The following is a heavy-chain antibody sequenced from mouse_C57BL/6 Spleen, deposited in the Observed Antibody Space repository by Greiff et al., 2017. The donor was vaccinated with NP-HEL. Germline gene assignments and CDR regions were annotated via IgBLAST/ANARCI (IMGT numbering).Heavy chain of an antibody. CDR1: GYAFTNYL. J-gene: IGHJ2*01. Sequence: QVQLQQSGAELVRPGTSVTVSCKASGYAFTNYLIEWVKQRPGQGLEWIGVLNPGRGGTYYKEKFKGQATLTADKSSSTAYMQLSSLTSEDSAVYFCASGGYWGQGTTLTVSS. V-gene: IGHV1-54*01. CDR3: ASGGY. CDR2: LNPGRGGT.